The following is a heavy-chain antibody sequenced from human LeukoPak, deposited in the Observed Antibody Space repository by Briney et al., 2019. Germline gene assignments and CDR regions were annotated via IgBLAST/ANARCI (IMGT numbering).Heavy chain of an antibody. V-gene: IGHV3-23*01. CDR3: AKDPGYSSSWDYFDY. J-gene: IGHJ4*02. Sequence: GGSLRLSCAASGFTFSSYAMSWVRQAPGKGLECVSAISGSGGSTYYADSVKGRFTISRDNSKNTLYLQMNSLRAEDTAVYYCAKDPGYSSSWDYFDYWGQGTLVTVSS. CDR2: ISGSGGST. CDR1: GFTFSSYA. D-gene: IGHD6-13*01.